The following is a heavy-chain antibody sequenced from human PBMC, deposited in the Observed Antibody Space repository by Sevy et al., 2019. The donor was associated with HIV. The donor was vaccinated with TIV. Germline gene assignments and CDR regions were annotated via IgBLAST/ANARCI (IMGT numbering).Heavy chain of an antibody. D-gene: IGHD1-26*01. CDR3: ARSVAANYMDV. CDR2: IHHSGNS. CDR1: GVSISSDY. Sequence: SETLSLTCRVSGVSISSDYWSWIRQPPGKEPGWMGYIHHSGNSNYKTSLKSRVTMSVDTSKNQFSLNLRSVSAADTAVYYCARSVAANYMDVWGKGTTVTVSS. J-gene: IGHJ6*03. V-gene: IGHV4-59*01.